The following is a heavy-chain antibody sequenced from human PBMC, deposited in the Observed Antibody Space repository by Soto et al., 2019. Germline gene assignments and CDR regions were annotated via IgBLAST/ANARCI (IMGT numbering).Heavy chain of an antibody. D-gene: IGHD3-10*01. CDR2: ISGSGGST. J-gene: IGHJ4*02. V-gene: IGHV3-23*01. CDR1: GFTFSSYA. Sequence: GGSLRLSCAASGFTFSSYAMSWVRQAPGKGLEWVSAISGSGGSTYYADSVKGRFTISRDNSKNTLYLQMNSLRAEDTAVYYCAKVAVLGYSYGTLIWFGELAFDYWGQGTLVTVSS. CDR3: AKVAVLGYSYGTLIWFGELAFDY.